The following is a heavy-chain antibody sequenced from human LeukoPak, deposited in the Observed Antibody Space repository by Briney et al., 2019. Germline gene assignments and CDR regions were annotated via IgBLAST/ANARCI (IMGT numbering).Heavy chain of an antibody. V-gene: IGHV3-74*01. CDR1: GFTFSSYW. CDR3: ATFIAAAGRYFDY. CDR2: INSDGSST. J-gene: IGHJ4*02. Sequence: PGGSLRLSCAASGFTFSSYWMHWVRQAPGKGLVWVSRINSDGSSTSYADSVKGRFTISRDNAKNTLYLQMNSLRAEDTAVYYCATFIAAAGRYFDYWGQGTLVTVSS. D-gene: IGHD6-13*01.